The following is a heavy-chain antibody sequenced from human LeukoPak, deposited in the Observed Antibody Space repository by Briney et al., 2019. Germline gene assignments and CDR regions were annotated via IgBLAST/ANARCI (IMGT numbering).Heavy chain of an antibody. CDR3: ARDRPGYFDY. D-gene: IGHD3-10*01. V-gene: IGHV4-39*07. Sequence: SETLSLTCTVSGGSISSSSYYWGWIRQPPGKGLEWIGSIYYSGSTYYNPSLKSRVTISVDTSKNQFSLKLSSVTAADTAVYYCARDRPGYFDYWGQGTLVTVSS. CDR1: GGSISSSSYY. J-gene: IGHJ4*02. CDR2: IYYSGST.